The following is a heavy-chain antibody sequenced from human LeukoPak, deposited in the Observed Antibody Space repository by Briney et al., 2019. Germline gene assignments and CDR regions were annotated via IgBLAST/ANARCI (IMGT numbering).Heavy chain of an antibody. J-gene: IGHJ4*02. CDR2: ISYGGSNK. CDR1: GFTFGSYG. CDR3: ARADSSGWSYDSSQIEH. V-gene: IGHV3-30*03. Sequence: GGSLRLSSAASGFTFGSYGMHWVRQAPGKGLEWVAVISYGGSNKYYADSVKGRFAISRDNSENTLYLQMNSLRAEDTAVYYCARADSSGWSYDSSQIEHWGQGTLVTVSS. D-gene: IGHD6-19*01.